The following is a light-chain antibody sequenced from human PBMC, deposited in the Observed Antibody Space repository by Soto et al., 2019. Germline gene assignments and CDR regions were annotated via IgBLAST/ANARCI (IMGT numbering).Light chain of an antibody. J-gene: IGKJ1*01. Sequence: IVMTQSPATLSVSPGERATLSCRASQSVGSNLAWYQQKPDQAPRLLIYGASSRATGIPDRFSGSGSGTDFTLTISRLEPEDFAVYYCQQYGSSRTFGQGTKVDIK. V-gene: IGKV3-20*01. CDR2: GAS. CDR1: QSVGSN. CDR3: QQYGSSRT.